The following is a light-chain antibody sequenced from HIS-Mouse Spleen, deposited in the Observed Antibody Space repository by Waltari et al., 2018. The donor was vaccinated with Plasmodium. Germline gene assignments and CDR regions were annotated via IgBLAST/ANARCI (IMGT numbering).Light chain of an antibody. CDR3: QSWGTGMGV. J-gene: IGLJ2*01. CDR1: SGHSSHP. CDR2: LNSDGSH. V-gene: IGLV4-69*01. Sequence: QLVLTQSPSASASLGASVKLTCTLSSGHSSHPIACHPQQPGKGPRYLMTLNSDGSHSKGDGIPDRFSGSSSGAVRYLTISSLQSEDEADYYCQSWGTGMGVFGGGTKLTVL.